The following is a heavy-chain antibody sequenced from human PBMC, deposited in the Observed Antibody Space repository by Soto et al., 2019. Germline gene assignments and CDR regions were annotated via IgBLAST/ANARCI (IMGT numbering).Heavy chain of an antibody. CDR2: ISYDGSNK. J-gene: IGHJ4*02. CDR3: AKISSSSGGGVDY. V-gene: IGHV3-30*18. Sequence: QVQLVESGGGVVQPGRSLRLSCAASGFTFSSYGMHWVRQAPGKGLEWVAVISYDGSNKYYADSVKGRFTISRDNSKNTLYLQMNGLRAEDTAVYYCAKISSSSGGGVDYWGQGTLVTVSS. CDR1: GFTFSSYG. D-gene: IGHD6-6*01.